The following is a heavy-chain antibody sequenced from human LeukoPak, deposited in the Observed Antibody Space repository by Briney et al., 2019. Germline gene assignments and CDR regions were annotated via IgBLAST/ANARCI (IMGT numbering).Heavy chain of an antibody. CDR2: IKQDGSEK. V-gene: IGHV3-7*01. CDR1: GFTFSSYW. CDR3: ATGFFYFYYMDV. J-gene: IGHJ6*03. Sequence: GGSLRLSCAASGFTFSSYWMSWVRQAPGKGLEWVANIKQDGSEKYYVDSVKGRFTISRGNAKNSLYLQMNSLRAEDTAVYYCATGFFYFYYMDVWGKGTTVTISS. D-gene: IGHD1-1*01.